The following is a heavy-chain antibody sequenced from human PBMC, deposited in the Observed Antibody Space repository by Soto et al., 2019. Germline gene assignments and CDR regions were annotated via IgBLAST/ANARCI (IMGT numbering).Heavy chain of an antibody. CDR3: AAGWNPRPLDY. CDR1: GGSVSSGSYY. V-gene: IGHV4-61*01. CDR2: MYYSGGT. Sequence: QVQLQESGPGLVKPSETLSLTCTVSGGSVSSGSYYWSWIRQPPVKGLEWIGYMYYSGGTNQKPSLKSRVTISVDTSKNQFSLKLISMSAADTAVYYCAAGWNPRPLDYWGQGPLVTVSS. J-gene: IGHJ4*02. D-gene: IGHD1-1*01.